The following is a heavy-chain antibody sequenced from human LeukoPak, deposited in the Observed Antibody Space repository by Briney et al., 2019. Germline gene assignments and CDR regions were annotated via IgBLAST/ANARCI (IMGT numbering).Heavy chain of an antibody. J-gene: IGHJ4*02. CDR2: INPNTGGT. V-gene: IGHV1-2*02. CDR1: GYTFTGYF. D-gene: IGHD3-16*01. Sequence: GASVKVSCKASGYTFTGYFMHWVRQAPGQGLDWMGWINPNTGGTKYAQKFQGRVTMTRDTSIGTAYMELSTVTSDDTAVYFCARVHANAYFSLDLGYWGQGTLVTVSS. CDR3: ARVHANAYFSLDLGY.